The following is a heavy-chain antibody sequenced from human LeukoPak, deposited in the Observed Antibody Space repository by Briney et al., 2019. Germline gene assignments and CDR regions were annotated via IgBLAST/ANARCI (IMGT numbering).Heavy chain of an antibody. CDR1: GYTFTSYD. Sequence: ASVKVSCKASGYTFTSYDISWVRQAPGQGLEWMGLISAYNGNTNYAHKLQGRVTMTTDTSTSTAYMEVRSLRSDDTAVYYCARAARLVVPAAINWFDPWGQGTLVTVSS. D-gene: IGHD2-2*01. CDR2: ISAYNGNT. V-gene: IGHV1-18*01. CDR3: ARAARLVVPAAINWFDP. J-gene: IGHJ5*02.